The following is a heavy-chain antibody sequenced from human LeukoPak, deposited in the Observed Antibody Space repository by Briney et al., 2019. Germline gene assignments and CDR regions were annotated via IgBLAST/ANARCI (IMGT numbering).Heavy chain of an antibody. D-gene: IGHD6-13*01. CDR2: INPNSGGT. Sequence: GASVKVSCKASGYTFTGYYMHWVRQAPGQGLEWMGWINPNSGGTNYAQKFQGRVTMTRDTSISTAYMELSRLRSDDTAVYYCARVIAAPGGAFDIWGQGTMVTVSS. V-gene: IGHV1-2*02. CDR3: ARVIAAPGGAFDI. CDR1: GYTFTGYY. J-gene: IGHJ3*02.